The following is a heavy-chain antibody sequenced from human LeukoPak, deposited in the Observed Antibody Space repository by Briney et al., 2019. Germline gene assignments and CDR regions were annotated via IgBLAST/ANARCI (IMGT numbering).Heavy chain of an antibody. CDR1: GGSFSGYY. CDR3: TRDLGGTYYGAYYFDY. Sequence: ASETLSLTCAVYGGSFSGYYWSWIRQPPGKGLEWIGEINHSGSTNYNPSLKSRVTISVDTSKNQFSLKLSSVTAADTAVYYCTRDLGGTYYGAYYFDYWGQGTLVTVSS. D-gene: IGHD1-26*01. CDR2: INHSGST. V-gene: IGHV4-34*01. J-gene: IGHJ4*02.